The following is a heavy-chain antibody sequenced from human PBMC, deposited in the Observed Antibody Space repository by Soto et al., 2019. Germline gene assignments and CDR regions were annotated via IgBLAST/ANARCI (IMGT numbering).Heavy chain of an antibody. Sequence: QVQLVQSGAEVKKPGASVKVSCKASGYTFTSYGISWVRQAPGQGLEWMGWISAYNGNTNYAQKLQGRVTMTTDTPTSTAYMELRSLRSDETAVYYCARDQFDSYGPKAGLNYWGQGTLVTVAS. CDR2: ISAYNGNT. D-gene: IGHD5-18*01. V-gene: IGHV1-18*01. J-gene: IGHJ4*02. CDR1: GYTFTSYG. CDR3: ARDQFDSYGPKAGLNY.